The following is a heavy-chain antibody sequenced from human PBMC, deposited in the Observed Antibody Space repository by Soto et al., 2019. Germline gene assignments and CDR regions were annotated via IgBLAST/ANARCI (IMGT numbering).Heavy chain of an antibody. D-gene: IGHD3-9*01. CDR1: GGSISSSSYY. J-gene: IGHJ4*02. CDR2: IYYSGST. CDR3: ARRTTYYDILTGYYKGNFDY. Sequence: SETLSLTCTVSGGSISSSSYYWGWIRQPPGKGLEWIGNIYYSGSTYYNPSLKSRVTISVDTSKNQFSLKLSSVTAADTAVYYCARRTTYYDILTGYYKGNFDYWGQGTLVTVSS. V-gene: IGHV4-39*01.